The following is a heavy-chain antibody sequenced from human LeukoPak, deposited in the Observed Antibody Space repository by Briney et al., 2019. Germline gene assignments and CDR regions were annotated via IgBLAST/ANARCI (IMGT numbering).Heavy chain of an antibody. J-gene: IGHJ3*02. Sequence: GGSLRLSCAASGFTVSSNYMTWVRQAPGKGLEWVSILHRDGSTFYTDSVKDRFTFSRDNSKNTVFLQMNSLRVEDTAVYYCARVLNPTPGGAFDIWGLGTMVTVSS. D-gene: IGHD3-16*01. CDR2: LHRDGST. V-gene: IGHV3-53*01. CDR1: GFTVSSNY. CDR3: ARVLNPTPGGAFDI.